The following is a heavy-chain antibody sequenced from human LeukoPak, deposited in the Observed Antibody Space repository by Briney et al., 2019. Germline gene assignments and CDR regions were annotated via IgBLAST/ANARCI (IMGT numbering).Heavy chain of an antibody. Sequence: ASVKVSCKASGYTFTGYYIHWVRQAPGQGLEWMGWINPNSGGTNYAQKLQGRVTMTTDTSTSTAYMELRSLRSDDTAVYYCARVSAPQDSYYYDSSGWFDYWGQGTLVTVSS. CDR2: INPNSGGT. CDR3: ARVSAPQDSYYYDSSGWFDY. CDR1: GYTFTGYY. D-gene: IGHD3-22*01. J-gene: IGHJ4*02. V-gene: IGHV1-2*02.